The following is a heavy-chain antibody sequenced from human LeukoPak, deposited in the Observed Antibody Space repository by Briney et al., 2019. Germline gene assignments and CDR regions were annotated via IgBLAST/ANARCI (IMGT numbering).Heavy chain of an antibody. Sequence: PSETLSLTCTVSGGSISSGSYYWNWIRQPAGKGLEWIGRLYTSGNTNYNPSLKSRVTISVDTSKNQFSLKLSSVTAADTAVYYCASHYGDYGNDAFDIWGQGTMVTVSS. CDR1: GGSISSGSYY. J-gene: IGHJ3*02. V-gene: IGHV4-61*02. CDR3: ASHYGDYGNDAFDI. D-gene: IGHD4-17*01. CDR2: LYTSGNT.